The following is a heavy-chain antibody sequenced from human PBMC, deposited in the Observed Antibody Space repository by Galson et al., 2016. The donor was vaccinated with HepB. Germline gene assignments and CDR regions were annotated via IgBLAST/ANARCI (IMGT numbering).Heavy chain of an antibody. CDR1: GLTFSSHS. CDR2: ISSGSGYI. CDR3: ARAAVAAIKQPFDP. J-gene: IGHJ5*02. D-gene: IGHD1-26*01. V-gene: IGHV3-21*06. Sequence: SLRLSCAASGLTFSSHSMNWVRQAPGKGLEWVSSISSGSGYIYYADSVKGRFTISRDNAKNSLYLQMNSLRAEDAAIYYCARAAVAAIKQPFDPWGQGALVTVSS.